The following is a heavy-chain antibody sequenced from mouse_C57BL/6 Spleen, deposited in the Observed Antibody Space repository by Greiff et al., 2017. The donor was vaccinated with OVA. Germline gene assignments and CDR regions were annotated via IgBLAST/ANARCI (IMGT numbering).Heavy chain of an antibody. CDR1: GYAFSSYW. D-gene: IGHD2-1*01. Sequence: QVQLQQSGAELVKPGASVKISCKASGYAFSSYWMNWVKQRPGKGLEWIGQIYPGDGDTNYNGKFKGKATLTADKSSSTAYMQLSSLTSEDSSVYFWARSGGNYGGVYFDYWGQGTTLTVSS. V-gene: IGHV1-80*01. CDR3: ARSGGNYGGVYFDY. CDR2: IYPGDGDT. J-gene: IGHJ2*01.